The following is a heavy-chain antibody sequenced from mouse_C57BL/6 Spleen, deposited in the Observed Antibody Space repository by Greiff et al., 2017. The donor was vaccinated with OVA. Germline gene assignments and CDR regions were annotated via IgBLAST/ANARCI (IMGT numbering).Heavy chain of an antibody. CDR3: AKDSSGRHWYFDV. V-gene: IGHV1-26*01. J-gene: IGHJ1*03. D-gene: IGHD3-2*02. CDR1: GYTFTDYY. Sequence: VQLQQSGPELVKPGASVKISCKASGYTFTDYYMNWVKQSHGKSLEWIGDINPNNGGTSYNQKFKGKATLTVDKSSSTAYMELRSLTSEDSAVYYCAKDSSGRHWYFDVWGTGTTVTVSS. CDR2: INPNNGGT.